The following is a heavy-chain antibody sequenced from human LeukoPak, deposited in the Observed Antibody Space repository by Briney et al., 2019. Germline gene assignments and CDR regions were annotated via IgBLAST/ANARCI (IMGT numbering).Heavy chain of an antibody. Sequence: GGSLRLSCAASGFTFSSYSMNWVRQAPGKGLEWVSSISSSSSYINYADSAKGRFTISRDNAKKSLYLQMNSLRAEDTAVYYCARDSGSYYPEYFQYWGQGTLVTVSS. CDR2: ISSSSSYI. CDR3: ARDSGSYYPEYFQY. D-gene: IGHD1-26*01. V-gene: IGHV3-21*01. J-gene: IGHJ1*01. CDR1: GFTFSSYS.